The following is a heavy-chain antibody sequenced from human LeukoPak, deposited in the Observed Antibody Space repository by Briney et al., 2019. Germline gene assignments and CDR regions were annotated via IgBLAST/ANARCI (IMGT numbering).Heavy chain of an antibody. Sequence: GESLKISCEASGYIFTNYRIGWVRQMPGKGLEWMGIIWPDDSETRYSPSFQGQVTMSVDKSTNTAYLQWSTLKASDSGIYYCTRQPIDYGPDYWGQGTLVTVSS. CDR2: IWPDDSET. D-gene: IGHD4/OR15-4a*01. CDR1: GYIFTNYR. J-gene: IGHJ4*02. V-gene: IGHV5-51*01. CDR3: TRQPIDYGPDY.